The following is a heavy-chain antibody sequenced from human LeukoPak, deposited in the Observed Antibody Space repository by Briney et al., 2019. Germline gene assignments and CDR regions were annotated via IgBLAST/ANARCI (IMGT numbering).Heavy chain of an antibody. CDR2: TRKKRDSDTT. CDR3: ARDGRASEHDCSDYSSYYFDY. Sequence: PGGSLRLSCVASGVTFSDHYMDCVRQAPGKGLEWVGRTRKKRDSDTTKYAASVKGRFTISRDDSKNSLSLQMNNLRPEDSAVYYCARDGRASEHDCSDYSSYYFDYWGQGILVTVSS. D-gene: IGHD3-22*01. J-gene: IGHJ4*02. CDR1: GVTFSDHY. V-gene: IGHV3-72*01.